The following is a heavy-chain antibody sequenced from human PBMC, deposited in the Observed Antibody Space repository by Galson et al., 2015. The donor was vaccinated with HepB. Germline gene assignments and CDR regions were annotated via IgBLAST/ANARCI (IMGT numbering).Heavy chain of an antibody. V-gene: IGHV1-2*06. CDR2: INPNSGGT. CDR1: GYTFTGYY. J-gene: IGHJ4*02. D-gene: IGHD3-3*01. Sequence: SVKVSCKASGYTFTGYYMHWVRQAPGQGLEWMGRINPNSGGTNYAQKFQGRVTMTRDTSISTAYMELSRLRSDDTAVYYCAQAPRTYYDFWSGVYWGQGTLVTVSS. CDR3: AQAPRTYYDFWSGVY.